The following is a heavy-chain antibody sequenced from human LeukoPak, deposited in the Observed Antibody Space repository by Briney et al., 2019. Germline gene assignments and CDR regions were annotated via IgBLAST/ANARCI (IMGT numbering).Heavy chain of an antibody. J-gene: IGHJ4*02. CDR2: IIPIFGTA. D-gene: IGHD2-15*01. Sequence: SVKVSCKASGGTFSSYAISWVRQAPGQGLEWMGGIIPIFGTANYAQKFQGRVTITTDESTSTAYMELSRLRSEDTAVYYCARESHGYCSGGSCASYDYWGQGTLVTVSS. CDR3: ARESHGYCSGGSCASYDY. V-gene: IGHV1-69*05. CDR1: GGTFSSYA.